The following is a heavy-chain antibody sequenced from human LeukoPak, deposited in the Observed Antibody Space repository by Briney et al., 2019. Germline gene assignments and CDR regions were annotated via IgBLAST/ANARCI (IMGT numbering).Heavy chain of an antibody. Sequence: ASVKVSCKASGYTFTGYYMHWVRQAPGQGLEWMGWINPNSGGTNYAQKFQGGVTMTRDTSISTAYMELSRLRSDDTAVYYCARSLIFGVVTAYYYYYGMDVWGQGTTVTVSS. CDR2: INPNSGGT. V-gene: IGHV1-2*02. CDR1: GYTFTGYY. D-gene: IGHD3-3*01. CDR3: ARSLIFGVVTAYYYYYGMDV. J-gene: IGHJ6*02.